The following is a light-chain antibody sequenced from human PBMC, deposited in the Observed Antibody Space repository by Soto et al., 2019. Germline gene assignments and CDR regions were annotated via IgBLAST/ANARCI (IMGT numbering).Light chain of an antibody. CDR2: GAS. CDR3: QQRSNWPFT. J-gene: IGKJ5*01. V-gene: IGKV3-11*01. Sequence: EIVLTQSPATLSLSPGERATLSCRASQSVSSYLAWYQQKPGQAPRLLIYGASNRATGIPDRFSGSGSGTDFTLTISSLEPEDFAVYYCQQRSNWPFTFGQGTRLEIK. CDR1: QSVSSY.